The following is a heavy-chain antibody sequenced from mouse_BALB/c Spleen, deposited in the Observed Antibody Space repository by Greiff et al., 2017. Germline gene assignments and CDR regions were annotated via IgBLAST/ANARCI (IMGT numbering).Heavy chain of an antibody. D-gene: IGHD1-1*01. CDR3: ASHYYGREDFDY. V-gene: IGHV14-3*02. Sequence: EVQLQQSGAELVKPGASVKLSCTASGFNIKDTYMHWVKQRPEQGLEWIGRIDPANGNTKYDPKFQGKATITADTSSNTAYLQLSSLTSEDTAVYYCASHYYGREDFDYWGQGTTLTVSS. J-gene: IGHJ2*01. CDR1: GFNIKDTY. CDR2: IDPANGNT.